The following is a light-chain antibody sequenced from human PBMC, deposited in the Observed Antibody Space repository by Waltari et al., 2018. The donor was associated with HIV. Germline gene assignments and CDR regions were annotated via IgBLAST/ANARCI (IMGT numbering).Light chain of an antibody. CDR1: QSVFYNSNNKNY. Sequence: DIVMTQSPDSLAVSLGERATINCKSSQSVFYNSNNKNYLAWYQHKPGQPPKLLINWASTRKAGVPDRFSGSGAGTDFILTINSLQPEDVAVYYCQQYNNLHTFGPGTKVEIK. V-gene: IGKV4-1*01. CDR2: WAS. J-gene: IGKJ3*01. CDR3: QQYNNLHT.